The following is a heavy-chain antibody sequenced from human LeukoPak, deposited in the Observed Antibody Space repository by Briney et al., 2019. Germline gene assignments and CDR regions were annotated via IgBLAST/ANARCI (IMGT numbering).Heavy chain of an antibody. Sequence: ASVKVSCKASGYNFIDHYIYWLRQAPGQGLEWMGWINPNSGATNYAQKFQGRVTMTGDTSMNTAHMELSRLTSDDTAMYFCARSVWYSGGYGFDYWGQGTLVRVAS. D-gene: IGHD6-19*01. V-gene: IGHV1-2*02. J-gene: IGHJ4*02. CDR3: ARSVWYSGGYGFDY. CDR2: INPNSGAT. CDR1: GYNFIDHY.